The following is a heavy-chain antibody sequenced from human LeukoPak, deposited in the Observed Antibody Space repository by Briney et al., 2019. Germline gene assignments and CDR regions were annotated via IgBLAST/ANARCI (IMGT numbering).Heavy chain of an antibody. CDR1: RFTFSNSG. D-gene: IGHD2-8*01. Sequence: PGGSLRLSCAASRFTFSNSGMHWVRQAPGKGLEWVAVISYDGSNKYYADSVKGRFTFSRDNSKNTLYLQMNSLRAEDTAVYYCAKEYCSNSVCHSLDYWGQGTLVTVSS. J-gene: IGHJ4*02. CDR3: AKEYCSNSVCHSLDY. V-gene: IGHV3-30*18. CDR2: ISYDGSNK.